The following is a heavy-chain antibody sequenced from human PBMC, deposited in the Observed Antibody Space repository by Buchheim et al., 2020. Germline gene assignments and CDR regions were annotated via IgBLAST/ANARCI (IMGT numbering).Heavy chain of an antibody. CDR2: ISYDGNNK. CDR1: GFTFSSYA. D-gene: IGHD4-17*01. CDR3: ARPLGYGDFNFDY. Sequence: QVQLVESGGGVVQPGRSLRLSCAASGFTFSSYAIHWVRQAPGKGLEWVGVISYDGNNKYYADTVKGRFTITRDNSKRTLYLQMNSLRAEDTAVYYCARPLGYGDFNFDYWGQGTL. V-gene: IGHV3-30-3*01. J-gene: IGHJ4*02.